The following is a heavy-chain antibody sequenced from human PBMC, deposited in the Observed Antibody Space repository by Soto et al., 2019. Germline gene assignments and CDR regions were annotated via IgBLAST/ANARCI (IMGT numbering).Heavy chain of an antibody. D-gene: IGHD3-3*01. CDR3: ATLRPQKGRPSYGMDV. V-gene: IGHV4-34*01. J-gene: IGHJ6*02. Sequence: QVQLQQWGAGLLKPSETLSHSCAVLGGSFSGYYWSWIGQPPRMQLERIGEINHSGSTNYNPSLKCRGTLAVDTSKPQYSQKLSSVTAADTPVYYCATLRPQKGRPSYGMDVWCQGTTVTVSS. CDR2: INHSGST. CDR1: GGSFSGYY.